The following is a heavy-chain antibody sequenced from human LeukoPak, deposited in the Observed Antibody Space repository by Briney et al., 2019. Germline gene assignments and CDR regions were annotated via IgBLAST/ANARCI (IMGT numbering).Heavy chain of an antibody. CDR1: GGSFSGYY. CDR2: INHSGST. Sequence: KASETLSLTCAVYGGSFSGYYWSWIRQPPGKGLEWIGEINHSGSTNYNPPLKSRVTISVDTSKNQFSLKLSSVTAADTAVYYCARSATISVYYYYGMDVWGQGTTVTVSS. CDR3: ARSATISVYYYYGMDV. D-gene: IGHD2-15*01. V-gene: IGHV4-34*01. J-gene: IGHJ6*02.